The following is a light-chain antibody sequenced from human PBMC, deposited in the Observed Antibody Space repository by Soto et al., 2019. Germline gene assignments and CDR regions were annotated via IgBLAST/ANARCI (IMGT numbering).Light chain of an antibody. CDR3: CSYAGSSTGV. V-gene: IGLV2-11*01. CDR2: DVN. Sequence: QSALTQPRSVSESPGQSVTISCSGTSSDVGGSKYVSWYQQHPGEAPKVIIYDVNKRPSGVPDRFSGSKTGSTASLTISGLQAEDEADYYCCSYAGSSTGVFGGGTKVTVL. J-gene: IGLJ3*02. CDR1: SSDVGGSKY.